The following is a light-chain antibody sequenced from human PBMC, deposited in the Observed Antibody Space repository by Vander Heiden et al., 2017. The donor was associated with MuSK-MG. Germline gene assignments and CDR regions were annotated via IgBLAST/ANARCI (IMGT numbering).Light chain of an antibody. CDR2: AAS. CDR3: QQSYSNLPFT. V-gene: IGKV1-39*01. CDR1: QSISSY. Sequence: DIQMTQSPSSLPASVGDRVTITCRASQSISSYLNWYQQKPGKGPKLLIYAASSLQSGVPSRFSGSGYGTDFTLTISSRQPEDFATYYCQQSYSNLPFTFGPGTKVDIK. J-gene: IGKJ3*01.